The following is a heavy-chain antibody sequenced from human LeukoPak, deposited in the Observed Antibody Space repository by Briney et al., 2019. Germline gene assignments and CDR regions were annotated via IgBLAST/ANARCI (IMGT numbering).Heavy chain of an antibody. Sequence: GTSLRLSCEASGFTFSHIGMHWVRQAPGKGLERVAHIKQDGSEKRYVDSVKGRFTISRDNAKNSLYLEMNSLRAEDTAVYYCARGVPRVGIDYFCYYMDVWGKGTTVTVSS. CDR3: ARGVPRVGIDYFCYYMDV. J-gene: IGHJ6*03. CDR1: GFTFSHIG. CDR2: IKQDGSEK. D-gene: IGHD2-15*01. V-gene: IGHV3-7*01.